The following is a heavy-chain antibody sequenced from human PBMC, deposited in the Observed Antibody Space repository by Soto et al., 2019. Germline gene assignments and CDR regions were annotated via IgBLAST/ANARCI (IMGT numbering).Heavy chain of an antibody. V-gene: IGHV1-18*01. J-gene: IGHJ4*02. D-gene: IGHD4-17*01. CDR1: GYTFGMYG. CDR3: ARDGDYGYFDY. CDR2: ISTYNGDT. Sequence: QVQLVQSGAEVKKPGASMKVSCKASGYTFGMYGISWVRQAPGQGLEWMGWISTYNGDTNSAQKFQGRATMTTDTSTSTAYMELMSLRSDATAVYYCARDGDYGYFDYWGQGTLVTVSS.